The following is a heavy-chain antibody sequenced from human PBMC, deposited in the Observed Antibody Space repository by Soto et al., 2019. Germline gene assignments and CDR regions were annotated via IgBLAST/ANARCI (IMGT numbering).Heavy chain of an antibody. D-gene: IGHD3-3*01. CDR1: GYTFTSYG. Sequence: ASVKVSCKASGYTFTSYGISWVRQAPGQGLEWMGWISAYNGNTNYAQKLQGRVTMTTDTSTSTAYMELRSLRSDDTAVYYCARAGALRCLEWLFYWGQGTLVTVSS. J-gene: IGHJ4*02. V-gene: IGHV1-18*04. CDR2: ISAYNGNT. CDR3: ARAGALRCLEWLFY.